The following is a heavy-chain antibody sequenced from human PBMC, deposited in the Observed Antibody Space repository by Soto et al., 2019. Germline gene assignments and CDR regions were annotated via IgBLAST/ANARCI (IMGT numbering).Heavy chain of an antibody. CDR3: ARDTSVGYCSGTSCPIYY. D-gene: IGHD2-2*01. CDR1: GYTFTKYA. CDR2: INAGNGNT. J-gene: IGHJ4*02. Sequence: ASVKVSSKASGYTFTKYAMPWVRQAPGQKNEWMGWINAGNGNTKYSQKFQGRVTITRDTSISTAYMELSSLRSEDTAVYYCARDTSVGYCSGTSCPIYYWGQGTQVTVSS. V-gene: IGHV1-3*01.